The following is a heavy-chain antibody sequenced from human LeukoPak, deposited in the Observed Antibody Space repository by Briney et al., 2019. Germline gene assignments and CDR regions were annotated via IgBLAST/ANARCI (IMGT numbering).Heavy chain of an antibody. D-gene: IGHD5-18*01. CDR2: INPNSGGT. Sequence: GASVKVSCKASGSTFTGYYMHWVRQAPGQGLEWMGRINPNSGGTNYAQKFQGRVTMTRDTSISTAYMELSRLRSDDTAVYYCARGYPGYSYVKLDYWGQGTLVTVSS. V-gene: IGHV1-2*06. CDR1: GSTFTGYY. J-gene: IGHJ4*02. CDR3: ARGYPGYSYVKLDY.